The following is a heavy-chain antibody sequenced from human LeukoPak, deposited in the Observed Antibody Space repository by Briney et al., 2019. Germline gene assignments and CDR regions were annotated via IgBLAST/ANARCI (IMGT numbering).Heavy chain of an antibody. Sequence: ASVKVSCKATGYTFTGYYMHWVRQAPGQGLEWMAWINPNSGGTYYAQNFHDRITMTRDTSISTAYMELSRLRSDDTAIYYCARANALYCSSTSCLFDYWGQGTLVTVSS. CDR1: GYTFTGYY. V-gene: IGHV1-2*02. CDR3: ARANALYCSSTSCLFDY. J-gene: IGHJ4*02. CDR2: INPNSGGT. D-gene: IGHD2-2*01.